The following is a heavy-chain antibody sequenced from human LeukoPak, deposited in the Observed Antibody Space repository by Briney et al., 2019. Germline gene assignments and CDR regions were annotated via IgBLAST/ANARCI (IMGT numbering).Heavy chain of an antibody. Sequence: PGGSLRLSCAVSGLTFRSYDMNWVRQAPGKGLEWVSYITGSSSTMYYADSVKGRFTISRDNSENTLYLQMDSLRAEDTAFYYCASDLRGRSDYWGQGALVTVSS. CDR1: GLTFRSYD. CDR2: ITGSSSTM. CDR3: ASDLRGRSDY. J-gene: IGHJ4*02. V-gene: IGHV3-48*01. D-gene: IGHD3-10*01.